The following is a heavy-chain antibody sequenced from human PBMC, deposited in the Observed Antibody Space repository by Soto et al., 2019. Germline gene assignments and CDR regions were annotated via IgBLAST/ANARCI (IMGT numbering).Heavy chain of an antibody. Sequence: EMQLVESGGGLVQRGGSLRLSCAASGFTFSTYSMNWVRQAPGKGLEWIAYITSSSSTIFYADSVKGRFTISRDNANNSLDLQMNSLRDEDTSVYYCARDNGIAGSFDPWGQGTLVTVSS. D-gene: IGHD2-15*01. J-gene: IGHJ5*02. CDR1: GFTFSTYS. CDR2: ITSSSSTI. CDR3: ARDNGIAGSFDP. V-gene: IGHV3-48*02.